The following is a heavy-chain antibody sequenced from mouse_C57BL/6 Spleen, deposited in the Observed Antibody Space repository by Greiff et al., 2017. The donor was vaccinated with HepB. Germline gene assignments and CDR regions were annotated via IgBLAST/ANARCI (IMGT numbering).Heavy chain of an antibody. V-gene: IGHV1-80*01. D-gene: IGHD1-1*01. CDR2: IYPGDGDT. J-gene: IGHJ4*01. Sequence: QVQLQQSGAELVKPGASVKISCKAPGYAFSSYWMNWVKQRPGKGLEWIGQIYPGDGDTNYNGKFKGKATLTADKSSSTAYMQLSSLTSEDSAVYFCARSGVITTVVASMDYWGQGTSVTVSS. CDR3: ARSGVITTVVASMDY. CDR1: GYAFSSYW.